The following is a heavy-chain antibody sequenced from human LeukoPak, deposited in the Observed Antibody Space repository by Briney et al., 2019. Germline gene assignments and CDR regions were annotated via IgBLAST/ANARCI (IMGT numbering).Heavy chain of an antibody. D-gene: IGHD6-13*01. V-gene: IGHV3-74*01. CDR3: AKYRGSSVYYYYYMDV. Sequence: PGGSLRLSCAASGFSFSVFWMHWVRQVPGKGPVWVSRIKNDGSITDYADSVKGRFTISRDNAKNTLYLQMNSLRSEDTAFYYCAKYRGSSVYYYYYMDVWGKGTTVTISS. CDR1: GFSFSVFW. CDR2: IKNDGSIT. J-gene: IGHJ6*03.